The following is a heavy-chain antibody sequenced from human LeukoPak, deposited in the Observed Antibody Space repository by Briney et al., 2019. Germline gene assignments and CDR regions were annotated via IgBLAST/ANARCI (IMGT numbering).Heavy chain of an antibody. V-gene: IGHV3-21*01. Sequence: GGSLGLSCAASGFTLRRYSMSWVRQAPGKGLEWVSSISSSSSHIYYADSLKGRFTISRDDAKNSLYLQMNSLRAEDTAVYYCAELGITMIGGVWGKGTTVTISS. CDR2: ISSSSSHI. CDR3: AELGITMIGGV. CDR1: GFTLRRYS. D-gene: IGHD3-10*02. J-gene: IGHJ6*04.